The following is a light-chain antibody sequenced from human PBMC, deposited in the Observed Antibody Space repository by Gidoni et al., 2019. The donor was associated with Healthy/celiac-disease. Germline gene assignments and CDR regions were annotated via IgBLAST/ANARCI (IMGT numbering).Light chain of an antibody. CDR1: QSISIW. CDR3: QQYNSYSPMYT. V-gene: IGKV1-5*03. J-gene: IGKJ2*01. CDR2: KAS. Sequence: DIQMTQSPSTLSASVGDRVTITYRASQSISIWLAWYQHQPGKAPKLLIYKASSLESGVPSRFSGSGSGTEFTLTISSLQPDDFATYYCQQYNSYSPMYTFGQGTKLEIK.